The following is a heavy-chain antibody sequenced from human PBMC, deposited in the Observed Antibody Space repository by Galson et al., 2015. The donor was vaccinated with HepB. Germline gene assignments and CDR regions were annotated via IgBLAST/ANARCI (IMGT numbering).Heavy chain of an antibody. V-gene: IGHV5-51*01. CDR3: ASSWGDYYDSSASDAFDI. D-gene: IGHD3-22*01. J-gene: IGHJ3*02. CDR2: IYPGDSDT. CDR1: GYSFTSYW. Sequence: QSGAEVKKPGESLKISCKGSGYSFTSYWIGWVRQMPGKGLEWMGIIYPGDSDTRYSPSFQGQVTISADKSISTAYLQWSSLKASDTAMYYCASSWGDYYDSSASDAFDIWGQGTMVTVSS.